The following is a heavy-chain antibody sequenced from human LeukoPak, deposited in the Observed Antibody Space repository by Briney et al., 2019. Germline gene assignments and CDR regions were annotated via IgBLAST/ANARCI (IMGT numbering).Heavy chain of an antibody. J-gene: IGHJ5*02. D-gene: IGHD6-19*01. CDR3: ARESVAGMGRWFDP. CDR2: ISGSGGNT. CDR1: GFTFSSYW. Sequence: GGSLRLSCAASGFTFSSYWMSWVRQAPGKGLEWVSAISGSGGNTYYADSVKGRFTISRDNSKNTLYLQMNSLRAEDTAVYYCARESVAGMGRWFDPWGQGTLVTVSS. V-gene: IGHV3-23*01.